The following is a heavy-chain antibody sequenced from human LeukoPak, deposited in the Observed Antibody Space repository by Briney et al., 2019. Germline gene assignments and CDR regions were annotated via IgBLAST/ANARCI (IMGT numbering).Heavy chain of an antibody. CDR3: ARGTTTVTTYNWFDP. J-gene: IGHJ5*02. Sequence: ASVKVSCKASGYTFTSYYMHWVRQAPGQGLEWKGIINPSGGSTSYAQKFQGRVTMTRDTSTSTVYMELSSLRSEDTAVYYCARGTTTVTTYNWFDPWGQGTLVTVSS. CDR2: INPSGGST. V-gene: IGHV1-46*01. D-gene: IGHD4-17*01. CDR1: GYTFTSYY.